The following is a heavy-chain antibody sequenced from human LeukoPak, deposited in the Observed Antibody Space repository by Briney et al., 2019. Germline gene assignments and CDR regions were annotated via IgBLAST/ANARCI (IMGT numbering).Heavy chain of an antibody. D-gene: IGHD3-3*01. CDR2: ISGSGSST. V-gene: IGHV3-23*01. CDR3: AQGVVGDPSYHFGS. CDR1: GFTFRTYA. J-gene: IGHJ4*02. Sequence: GSLRLSCATSGFTFRTYAMSWVRKAPGKGLEWVSTISGSGSSTFYADSAKGRFTISRDNSKATLYLRKSSLRVEDTVIHYCAQGVVGDPSYHFGSWGQGILVTVSS.